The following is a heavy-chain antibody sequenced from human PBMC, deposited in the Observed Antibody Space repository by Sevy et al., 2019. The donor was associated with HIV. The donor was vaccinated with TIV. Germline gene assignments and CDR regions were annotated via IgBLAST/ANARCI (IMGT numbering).Heavy chain of an antibody. J-gene: IGHJ4*02. V-gene: IGHV4-59*08. CDR1: DDSINSYY. CDR2: IYNNIGST. CDR3: ARGAVVIGTAATPVLDF. D-gene: IGHD2-2*01. Sequence: SQTLSLTCGVSDDSINSYYWSWIRQPRGKGLEWLGYIYNNIGSTSYNPSLTSRVTISVDTSKNQFSLKLASVAAADTAVYYCARGAVVIGTAATPVLDFWGQGSLVTVSS.